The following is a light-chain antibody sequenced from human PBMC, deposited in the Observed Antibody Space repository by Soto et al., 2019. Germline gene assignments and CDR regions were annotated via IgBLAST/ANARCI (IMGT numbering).Light chain of an antibody. CDR3: SSYTSSNTLEV. V-gene: IGLV2-8*01. J-gene: IGLJ1*01. Sequence: ALTQPPAASGSPGQSVTLSCPGTSSDVGGYNYVSWYQQHPGKAPKLMIYEVSERPSGVPDRFSGSKSGNTASLTISGLQAEDEADYYCSSYTSSNTLEVFGVGTKGTV. CDR1: SSDVGGYNY. CDR2: EVS.